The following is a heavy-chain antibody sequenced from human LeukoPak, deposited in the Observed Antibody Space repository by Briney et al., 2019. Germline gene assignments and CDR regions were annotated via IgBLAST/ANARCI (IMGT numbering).Heavy chain of an antibody. CDR1: GDSISGVY. CDR2: VYYSGGT. Sequence: SETLSLTCTVSGDSISGVYWSWIRQPPGKGLEWIGYVYYSGGTNYNPSLKSRVTMSLDTSKDQVSLRLSSVTAADTAVYYCARHPFATPFDHWGRGTLLTVSS. V-gene: IGHV4-59*08. J-gene: IGHJ4*02. D-gene: IGHD2-15*01. CDR3: ARHPFATPFDH.